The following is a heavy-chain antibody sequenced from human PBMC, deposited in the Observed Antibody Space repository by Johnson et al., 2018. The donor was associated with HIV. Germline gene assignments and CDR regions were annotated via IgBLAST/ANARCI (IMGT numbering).Heavy chain of an antibody. CDR1: GFTFSDYY. D-gene: IGHD6-6*01. CDR2: ISSSGSTI. Sequence: VQLVESGGGLVKPGGSLRLSCAASGFTFSDYYMSWIRQAPGQGLEWVSYISSSGSTIYYADSVKGRFTISRDNSKNTMYLQMNSLRAEDTAVYYCAKKRSVLAARLGDGFDIWGQGTMVTVSS. CDR3: AKKRSVLAARLGDGFDI. J-gene: IGHJ3*02. V-gene: IGHV3-11*04.